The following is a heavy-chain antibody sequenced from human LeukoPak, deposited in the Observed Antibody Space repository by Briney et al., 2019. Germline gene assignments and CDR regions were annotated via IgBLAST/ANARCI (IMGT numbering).Heavy chain of an antibody. D-gene: IGHD5-12*01. J-gene: IGHJ4*02. Sequence: SETLSLTCTVSGGSISSGTYYWSWIRQPAGKGLEWIGHIYTSGSTKYNPSLKSRVTISVDTSKNQFSLKLSSVTAADTAVYYCARHGVSGYSGYDLTYYFDYWGQGTLVTVSS. CDR1: GGSISSGTYY. CDR3: ARHGVSGYSGYDLTYYFDY. CDR2: IYTSGST. V-gene: IGHV4-61*09.